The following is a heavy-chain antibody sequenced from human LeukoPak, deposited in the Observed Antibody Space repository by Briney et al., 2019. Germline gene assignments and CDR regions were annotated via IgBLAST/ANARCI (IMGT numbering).Heavy chain of an antibody. CDR2: ISYGGNKK. J-gene: IGHJ4*02. D-gene: IGHD2-21*02. CDR1: GFTFNNYG. CDR3: AKDPSAFCGGDCYSWGPIVDY. Sequence: GGSLRLSCAASGFTFNNYGMHWVRQASGKGLEWVAVISYGGNKKYYGDSVKGRFTISRDNSKNTLYLQMNSLRAEDTAVYYCAKDPSAFCGGDCYSWGPIVDYWGQGTLVTVSS. V-gene: IGHV3-30*18.